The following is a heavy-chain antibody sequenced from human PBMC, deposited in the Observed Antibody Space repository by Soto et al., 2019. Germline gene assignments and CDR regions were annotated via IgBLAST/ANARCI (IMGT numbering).Heavy chain of an antibody. CDR1: GGSISSSSSY. CDR2: IYYSGST. V-gene: IGHV4-39*01. D-gene: IGHD6-6*01. CDR3: ARWGARPTCFEP. J-gene: IGHJ5*02. Sequence: QLQLQESGPGLVKPSETLSLTGTVSGGSISSSSSYWGWIRQPPGKGLEWIGSIYYSGSTYYNPSLKSRVTMSVDTSKNLFSLKLSSVTAADTAVYYCARWGARPTCFEPWGQGTLVTVSS.